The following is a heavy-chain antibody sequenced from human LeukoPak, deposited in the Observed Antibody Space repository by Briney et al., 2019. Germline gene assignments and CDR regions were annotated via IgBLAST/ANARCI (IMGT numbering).Heavy chain of an antibody. CDR2: IYHGGTT. CDR3: ARAVRRWFDP. D-gene: IGHD4-23*01. Sequence: SETLSLTCTVAGYSISSGYYWAWIRPPPGKGPECIGTIYHGGTTYYNPSLKSRVTISVDTSTNRFSLKLSSVTAADTAVYYCARAVRRWFDPWGQGTLVTVSS. CDR1: GYSISSGYY. V-gene: IGHV4-38-2*02. J-gene: IGHJ5*02.